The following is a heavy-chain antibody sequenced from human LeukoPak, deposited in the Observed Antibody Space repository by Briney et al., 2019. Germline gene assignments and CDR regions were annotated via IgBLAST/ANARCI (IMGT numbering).Heavy chain of an antibody. CDR2: IKQDGSEE. D-gene: IGHD2-15*01. J-gene: IGHJ4*02. Sequence: GGSLRLSCTASGFSISNYGMTWVRQAPGKGLEWVANIKQDGSEEHYVDSVKGRFTISRDNAKNSAYMQMNSLRAEDTAVYSCARQRRYCSGDSCYQRTFDFXGQ. CDR1: GFSISNYG. CDR3: ARQRRYCSGDSCYQRTFDF. V-gene: IGHV3-7*01.